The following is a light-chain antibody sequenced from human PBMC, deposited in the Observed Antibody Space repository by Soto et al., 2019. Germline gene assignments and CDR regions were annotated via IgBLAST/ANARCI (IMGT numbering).Light chain of an antibody. CDR2: DVS. J-gene: IGLJ2*01. Sequence: QSALTQPASVSGSPGQSITISCTGTSSDVGGYSYVSWYQQHPGKAPKLMIYDVSNRPSGVSNRFSGSKSGNTASLTISGLQAEDDANYYFSSYTSSSTLVFGGGTQLTVL. CDR1: SSDVGGYSY. CDR3: SSYTSSSTLV. V-gene: IGLV2-14*01.